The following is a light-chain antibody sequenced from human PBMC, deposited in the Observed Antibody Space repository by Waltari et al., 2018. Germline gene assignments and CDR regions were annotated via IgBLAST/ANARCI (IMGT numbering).Light chain of an antibody. Sequence: QSVLTQPPSVSGAPGQRVTISCTGSSSNIGAGYDVPWYQQLPGTAPKVVIYSNNNRPSGVPDRFSGSKSGASASLAITGLQAEDEADYYCQSYDSSLSGVLFGGVTKLTVL. J-gene: IGLJ2*01. V-gene: IGLV1-40*01. CDR2: SNN. CDR1: SSNIGAGYD. CDR3: QSYDSSLSGVL.